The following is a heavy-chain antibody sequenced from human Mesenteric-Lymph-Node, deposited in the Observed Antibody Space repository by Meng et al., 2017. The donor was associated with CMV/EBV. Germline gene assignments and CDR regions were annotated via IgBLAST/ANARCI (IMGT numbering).Heavy chain of an antibody. V-gene: IGHV3-7*01. CDR2: IKRDGSEK. CDR3: ARGDHYYYYGMDV. Sequence: GGSLRLSCAASGFTFSSYWMSWVRQAPGKGPEWMANIKRDGSEKYYVDSVKARFTISRDNAKNSLYLQMNSLRAEDTAVYYCARGDHYYYYGMDVWGQGTTVTVSS. CDR1: GFTFSSYW. J-gene: IGHJ6*02.